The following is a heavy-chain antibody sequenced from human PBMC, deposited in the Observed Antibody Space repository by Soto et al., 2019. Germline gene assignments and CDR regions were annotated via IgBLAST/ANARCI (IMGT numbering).Heavy chain of an antibody. CDR3: ARGRYDHDTEGYYFDY. CDR1: GGSISSGGYS. J-gene: IGHJ4*02. Sequence: PSETLSLTCAVSGGSISSGGYSWSWIRQPPGKGLEWIGYIYHSGSTYYNPSLKSRVTISVDRSKNQFSLKLSSVTAADTAVYYCARGRYDHDTEGYYFDYWGQGTLVTVSS. CDR2: IYHSGST. D-gene: IGHD5-12*01. V-gene: IGHV4-30-2*01.